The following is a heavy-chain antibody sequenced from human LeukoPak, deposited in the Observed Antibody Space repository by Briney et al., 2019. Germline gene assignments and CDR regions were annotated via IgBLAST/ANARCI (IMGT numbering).Heavy chain of an antibody. Sequence: PSETLSLTCAVYGGSFSGYYWSWIRQPPGKGLEWIGEINHSGSTNYNPSLKSRVTISVDTSKNQFSLKLSSVTAADTAVYYCARGTTALDYWGQGTLVTVSS. CDR3: ARGTTALDY. CDR1: GGSFSGYY. D-gene: IGHD4-11*01. V-gene: IGHV4-34*01. CDR2: INHSGST. J-gene: IGHJ4*02.